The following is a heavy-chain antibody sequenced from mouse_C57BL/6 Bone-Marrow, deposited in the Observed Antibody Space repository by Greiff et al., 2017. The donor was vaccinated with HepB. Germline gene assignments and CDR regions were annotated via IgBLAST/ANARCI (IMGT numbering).Heavy chain of an antibody. V-gene: IGHV1-81*01. D-gene: IGHD1-2*01. CDR2: IYPRSGNT. CDR1: GYTFTSYG. CDR3: ATSDITTEYYFDY. Sequence: VKLMESGAELARPGASVKLSCKASGYTFTSYGISWVKQRTGQGLEWIGEIYPRSGNTYYNEKFKGKATLTADKSSSTAYMELRSLTSEDSAVYFCATSDITTEYYFDYWGQGTTLTVSS. J-gene: IGHJ2*01.